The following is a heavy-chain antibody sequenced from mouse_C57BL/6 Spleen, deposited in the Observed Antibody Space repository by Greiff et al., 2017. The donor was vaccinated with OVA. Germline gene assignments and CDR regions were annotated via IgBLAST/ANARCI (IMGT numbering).Heavy chain of an antibody. CDR2: IRSKSSNYAT. CDR3: VSATIYDGYYREAY. V-gene: IGHV10-3*01. J-gene: IGHJ3*01. CDR1: GFTFNTYA. D-gene: IGHD2-3*01. Sequence: VQLKESGGGLVQPKGSLKLSCAASGFTFNTYAMHWVRQAPGKGLEWVARIRSKSSNYATYYADSVKDRFTISRDDSQSMLYLQMNNLKTEDTAMYYCVSATIYDGYYREAYWGQGTLVTVSA.